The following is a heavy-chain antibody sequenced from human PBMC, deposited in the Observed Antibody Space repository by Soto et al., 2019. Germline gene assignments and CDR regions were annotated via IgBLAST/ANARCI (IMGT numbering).Heavy chain of an antibody. CDR1: GGTFSSYA. V-gene: IGHV1-69*01. CDR2: IIPIFGTA. CDR3: ARERGLWDSSGYYLFEP. J-gene: IGHJ5*02. Sequence: QVQLVQSGAEVKKPGSSVKVSCKASGGTFSSYAISWVRQAPGQGLEWMGGIIPIFGTANYAQKFQGRVTITADESTSTAYMELSSLRSEDTAVYYCARERGLWDSSGYYLFEPWGQGTLVTVSS. D-gene: IGHD3-22*01.